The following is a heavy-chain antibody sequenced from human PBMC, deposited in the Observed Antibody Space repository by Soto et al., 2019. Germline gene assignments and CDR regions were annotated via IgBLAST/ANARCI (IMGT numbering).Heavy chain of an antibody. J-gene: IGHJ6*02. Sequence: ASVKVSCKASGGTFSRYSISWVRQAPGQGLEWMGGIIPIFGTANYAQKFQGRVTITADESTSTAYMELSSLRSEDTAVYYCARSIAARQSYYYYGMDVWGQGTTVTVSS. CDR1: GGTFSRYS. V-gene: IGHV1-69*13. CDR3: ARSIAARQSYYYYGMDV. CDR2: IIPIFGTA. D-gene: IGHD6-6*01.